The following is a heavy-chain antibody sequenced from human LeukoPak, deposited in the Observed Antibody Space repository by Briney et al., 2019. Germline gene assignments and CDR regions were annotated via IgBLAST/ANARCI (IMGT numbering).Heavy chain of an antibody. D-gene: IGHD5-12*01. Sequence: GGSLRLSCAASGFTFSSYSMNWVRQAPGKGLEWVSYISSSSSTIYYADSVKGRFTISRDNAKNSLYLQMNSLRADDTAVYYCARDLRGYSGYDPPPVGYWGQGTLVTVSS. CDR2: ISSSSSTI. CDR3: ARDLRGYSGYDPPPVGY. V-gene: IGHV3-48*01. CDR1: GFTFSSYS. J-gene: IGHJ4*02.